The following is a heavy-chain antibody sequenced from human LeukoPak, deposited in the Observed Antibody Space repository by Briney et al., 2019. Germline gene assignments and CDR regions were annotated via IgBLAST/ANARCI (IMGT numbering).Heavy chain of an antibody. V-gene: IGHV3-21*01. J-gene: IGHJ1*01. CDR3: ARDLTTVTTAYFHY. Sequence: GGSLRLSCAASGFTFSSYSMNWVRQAPGKGLEWVSSISSSSRYIYYADSVKGRFTISRDNAKNSLYLQMNTLRAEDTAEYYCARDLTTVTTAYFHYWGQGTLVTVSS. D-gene: IGHD4-17*01. CDR2: ISSSSRYI. CDR1: GFTFSSYS.